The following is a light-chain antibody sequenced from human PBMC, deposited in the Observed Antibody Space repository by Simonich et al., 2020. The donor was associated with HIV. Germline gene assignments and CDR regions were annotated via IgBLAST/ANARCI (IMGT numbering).Light chain of an antibody. CDR3: GTWDSSLSAVL. CDR1: SSNIGNNY. CDR2: DNN. V-gene: IGLV1-51*01. Sequence: QSVLTQPPSVSAAPGQKVTISCSGSSSNIGNNYVSWYQQLPGTAPNLLIYDNNKRPSGIPDRFAASKSGTSATLGITGLQTGDEADYYCGTWDSSLSAVLFGGGTKLTVL. J-gene: IGLJ2*01.